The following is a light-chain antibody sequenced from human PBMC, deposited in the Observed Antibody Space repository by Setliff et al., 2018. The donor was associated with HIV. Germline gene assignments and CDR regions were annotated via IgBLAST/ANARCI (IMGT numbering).Light chain of an antibody. CDR3: SSCSSSSTLV. V-gene: IGLV2-18*02. CDR2: EVS. Sequence: VLAQPPSVSGSPGQSVTISCTGTSSDVGTYNCVSWYQQPPGTAPKLMIYEVSNRPSGVPDRFSGSKSGNTASLSISGLKPEDEADYYCSSCSSSSTLVFGGGTKVTVL. J-gene: IGLJ2*01. CDR1: SSDVGTYNC.